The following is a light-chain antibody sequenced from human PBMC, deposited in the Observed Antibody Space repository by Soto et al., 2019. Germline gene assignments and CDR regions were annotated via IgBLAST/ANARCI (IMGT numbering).Light chain of an antibody. CDR3: QQYNNWPPYT. CDR1: QSVASN. CDR2: GAS. J-gene: IGKJ2*01. Sequence: EIVMTQSPATLSVSPGARATLSCRASQSVASNLAWYQQKPGQAPRLLIYGASTRATAIPARFSGSGSGTEVTLTISSMQSEDFAVYYCQQYNNWPPYTFGQGTQLQIK. V-gene: IGKV3-15*01.